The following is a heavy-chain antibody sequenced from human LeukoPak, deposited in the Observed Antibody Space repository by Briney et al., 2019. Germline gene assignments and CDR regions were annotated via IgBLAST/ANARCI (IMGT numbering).Heavy chain of an antibody. D-gene: IGHD4-23*01. CDR1: GGSFSGYY. CDR3: ARGRGYGGTYYFDY. J-gene: IGHJ4*02. V-gene: IGHV4-34*01. CDR2: INHSGST. Sequence: SETLSLTCAVYGGSFSGYYWSWIRQPPGMGLEWIGEINHSGSTNYNPSLKSRVTISVDTSKNQFSLKLTSVTAADTAVYYCARGRGYGGTYYFDYWGQGTLVTVSS.